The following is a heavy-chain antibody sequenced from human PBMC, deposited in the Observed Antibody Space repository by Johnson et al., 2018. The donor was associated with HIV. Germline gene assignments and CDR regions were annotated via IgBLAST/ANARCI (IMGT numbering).Heavy chain of an antibody. CDR3: ARRAHDAFDI. J-gene: IGHJ3*02. CDR1: GFTFSSYA. Sequence: VQLVESGGGLVKPGGSLRLSCAASGFTFSSYAMSWVRQAPGKGLEWVSGISWNSGSIGYADSVKGRFTISRDNAKNSLYLQMNSLRAEDTALYYCARRAHDAFDIWGQGTMVTVSS. CDR2: ISWNSGSI. V-gene: IGHV3-9*01.